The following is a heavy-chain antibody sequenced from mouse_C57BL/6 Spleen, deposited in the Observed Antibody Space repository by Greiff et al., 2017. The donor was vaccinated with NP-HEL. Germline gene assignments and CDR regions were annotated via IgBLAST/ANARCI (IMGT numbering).Heavy chain of an antibody. J-gene: IGHJ1*03. D-gene: IGHD3-3*01. CDR2: IYPGSGST. Sequence: QVQLQQSGAELVKPGASVKMSCKASGYTFTSYWITWVKQRPGQGLEWIGDIYPGSGSTNYNEKFKSKATLTVDTSSSTAYMQLSSLTSEDSAVYYCARRGAGTGYFDVWGTGTTVTVSS. CDR3: ARRGAGTGYFDV. CDR1: GYTFTSYW. V-gene: IGHV1-55*01.